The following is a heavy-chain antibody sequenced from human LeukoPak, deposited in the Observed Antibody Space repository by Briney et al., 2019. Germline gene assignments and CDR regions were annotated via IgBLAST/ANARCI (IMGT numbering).Heavy chain of an antibody. Sequence: PGGSLRLSCAASGFTFDDYAMHWVRQPPGKGLEWVSGISWKSGSMGYADSVKGRFTISRDNAKNSLYLQMNSLRAEDTALYYCVKDSGRVGASLGFDYWGQGTLVTVSS. CDR3: VKDSGRVGASLGFDY. V-gene: IGHV3-9*01. CDR1: GFTFDDYA. D-gene: IGHD1-26*01. J-gene: IGHJ4*02. CDR2: ISWKSGSM.